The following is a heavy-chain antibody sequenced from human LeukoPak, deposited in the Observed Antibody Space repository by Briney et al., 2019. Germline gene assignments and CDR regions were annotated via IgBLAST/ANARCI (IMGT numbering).Heavy chain of an antibody. Sequence: SSETLSLTCTVSGGSISSYYWSWIRQPAGKGLEWIGRIYSSGSTNYNPSLKSRVTMSVDTSKNQFSLKLSSVTAADTAVYYCARWFGDWRDMGDLKFDPWGQGTLVTVSS. J-gene: IGHJ5*02. CDR2: IYSSGST. D-gene: IGHD3-16*01. V-gene: IGHV4-4*07. CDR1: GGSISSYY. CDR3: ARWFGDWRDMGDLKFDP.